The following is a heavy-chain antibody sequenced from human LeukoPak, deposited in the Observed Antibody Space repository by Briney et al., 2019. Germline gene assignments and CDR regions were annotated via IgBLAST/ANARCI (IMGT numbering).Heavy chain of an antibody. V-gene: IGHV4-4*07. Sequence: SETLSLTCTVSGDSISSYYWSWIRQPAGKGLEWIGRIYTSGSTNYNPSLKSRVTMSVDTSKNQFSLKLSSVTAADTAVYYCARDGDTGTFRGFDYWGQGTLVTVSS. CDR1: GDSISSYY. D-gene: IGHD1-1*01. CDR3: ARDGDTGTFRGFDY. J-gene: IGHJ4*02. CDR2: IYTSGST.